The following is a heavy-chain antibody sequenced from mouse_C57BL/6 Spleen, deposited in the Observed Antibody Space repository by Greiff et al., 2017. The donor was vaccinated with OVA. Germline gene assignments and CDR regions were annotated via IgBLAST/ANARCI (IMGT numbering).Heavy chain of an antibody. Sequence: EVQLQQSGAELVRPGASVKLSCTASGFNIKDDYMHWVKQRPEQGLEWIGWIDPENGDNDYASKFQGKATITADTASTTAYLQLSSLTSEDTAVYYCTTGATTVVDFDYWGQGTTLTVSS. D-gene: IGHD1-1*01. J-gene: IGHJ2*01. CDR3: TTGATTVVDFDY. V-gene: IGHV14-4*01. CDR1: GFNIKDDY. CDR2: IDPENGDN.